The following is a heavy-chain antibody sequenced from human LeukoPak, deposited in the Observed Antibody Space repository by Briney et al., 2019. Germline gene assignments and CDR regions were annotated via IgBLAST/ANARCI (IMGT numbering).Heavy chain of an antibody. J-gene: IGHJ4*02. Sequence: SETLSLTCTVSGGSISSYYWSWIRQPPGKGLEWIGYIYYSGSTNYNPSLKSRVTISVDTSKNQFSLKLSSVTAADTVVYYCARASDTEQWLAYFDYWGQGTLVTVSS. V-gene: IGHV4-59*01. CDR2: IYYSGST. D-gene: IGHD6-19*01. CDR1: GGSISSYY. CDR3: ARASDTEQWLAYFDY.